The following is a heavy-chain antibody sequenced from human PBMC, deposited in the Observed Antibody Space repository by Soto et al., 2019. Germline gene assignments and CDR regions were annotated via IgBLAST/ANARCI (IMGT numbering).Heavy chain of an antibody. CDR2: IYYLGNT. V-gene: IGHV4-39*01. CDR1: GVSISSSIAY. Sequence: PSETMSLTCTVAGVSISSSIAYSGWIRQPPGKGLEWVGSIYYLGNTYYNPSLGSRVTISVDTSKNQFSLKLRSVTAADTAVFYCEGLYPHESSGYHLNYRGQGALVTVSS. CDR3: EGLYPHESSGYHLNY. D-gene: IGHD3-22*01. J-gene: IGHJ4*02.